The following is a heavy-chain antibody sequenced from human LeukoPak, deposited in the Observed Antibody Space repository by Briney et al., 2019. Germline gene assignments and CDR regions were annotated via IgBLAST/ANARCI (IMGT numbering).Heavy chain of an antibody. CDR3: ARDRGGGSSDY. V-gene: IGHV4-39*06. Sequence: PSETLSLTCVVSGGSLISTDHHWGWIRQTPGKGLEWIGSMSHSGTTYYNPSLKSRVTMSIDTSKNQFALRLSSVTAADTAVYYCARDRGGGSSDYWAQGTPVTVSS. CDR2: MSHSGTT. D-gene: IGHD1-26*01. J-gene: IGHJ4*02. CDR1: GGSLISTDHH.